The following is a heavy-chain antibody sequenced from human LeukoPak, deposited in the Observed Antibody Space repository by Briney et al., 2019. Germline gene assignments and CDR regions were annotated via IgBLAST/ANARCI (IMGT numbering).Heavy chain of an antibody. CDR1: GFTFSSYA. Sequence: TGGSLRLSCAASGFTFSSYAMSWVRQAPGKGLEWVSAISGSGGSTYHADSVKGRFTISRDNSKNTLYLQMNSLRAEDTAVYYCAKAPPQTYYYDSSGFSGIDYWGQGTLVTVSS. V-gene: IGHV3-23*01. CDR2: ISGSGGST. J-gene: IGHJ4*02. D-gene: IGHD3-22*01. CDR3: AKAPPQTYYYDSSGFSGIDY.